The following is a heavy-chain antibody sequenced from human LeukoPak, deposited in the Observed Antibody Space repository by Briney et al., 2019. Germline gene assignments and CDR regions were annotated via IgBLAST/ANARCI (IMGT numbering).Heavy chain of an antibody. CDR2: ISGSGGST. V-gene: IGHV3-23*01. D-gene: IGHD5-18*01. CDR1: GGSFSGYY. Sequence: ETLSLTCAVYGGSFSGYYWSWVRQAPGKGLEWVSGISGSGGSTYYGDSVKGRFTISRDNSKNTLYLQMNSLRAEDTALYHCAKGRGYSGSPDAFDIWGQGTMVTVSS. CDR3: AKGRGYSGSPDAFDI. J-gene: IGHJ3*02.